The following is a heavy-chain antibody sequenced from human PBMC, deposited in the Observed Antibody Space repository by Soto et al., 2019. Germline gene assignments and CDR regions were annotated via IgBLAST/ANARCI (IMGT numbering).Heavy chain of an antibody. V-gene: IGHV2-5*02. CDR3: AHRERSGYLNY. D-gene: IGHD3-22*01. CDR2: IYWDDDK. Sequence: QITLKESGPTLVKPTQTLTLTCTFSGFSLSTSGLAVAWIRQPPGKALECLALIYWDDDKRYSPSLQSRLTITKDTSKNQVVLAMTNIDPVDTATYYCAHRERSGYLNYWGQGTLVTVSS. CDR1: GFSLSTSGLA. J-gene: IGHJ4*02.